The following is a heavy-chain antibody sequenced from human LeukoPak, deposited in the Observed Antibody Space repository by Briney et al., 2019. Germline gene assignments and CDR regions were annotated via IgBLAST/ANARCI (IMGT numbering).Heavy chain of an antibody. CDR1: GYTFTGYY. D-gene: IGHD3-16*01. V-gene: IGHV1-2*02. J-gene: IGHJ5*02. CDR2: INPNSGGT. CDR3: ARGKKGDRNWFDP. Sequence: ASVKVSCKASGYTFTGYYMHCVRQAPGQGLEWMGWINPNSGGTNYAQKFQGRVTMTRDTSISTAYMELSRLRSDDTAVYYCARGKKGDRNWFDPWGQGTLVTVSS.